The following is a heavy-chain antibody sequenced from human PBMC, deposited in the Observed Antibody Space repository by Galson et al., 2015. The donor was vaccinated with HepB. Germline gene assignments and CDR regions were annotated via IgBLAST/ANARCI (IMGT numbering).Heavy chain of an antibody. CDR3: ARDLIDDSSGYYYNYYGMDV. D-gene: IGHD3-22*01. J-gene: IGHJ6*02. CDR2: TYYRSKWYN. CDR1: GDSVSSTSAA. Sequence: CAISGDSVSSTSAAWNWIRQSPSRGLEWLGRTYYRSKWYNDYAVSVKSRITINPDTSKNQFSLQLNSVTPEDTAVYYCARDLIDDSSGYYYNYYGMDVWGQGTTVTVSS. V-gene: IGHV6-1*01.